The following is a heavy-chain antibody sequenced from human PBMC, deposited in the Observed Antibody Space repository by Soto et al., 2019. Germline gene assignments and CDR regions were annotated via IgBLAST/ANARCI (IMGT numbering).Heavy chain of an antibody. D-gene: IGHD2-15*01. CDR2: IYYSGST. V-gene: IGHV4-31*03. CDR3: ARGTRWSSSRYFDL. CDR1: GGSISSGGYY. J-gene: IGHJ2*01. Sequence: QVQLQESGPGLVKPSQTLSLTCTVSGGSISSGGYYWSWIRQHPGKGLEWIGYIYYSGSTYYNPSLKSRGTISVDTSKNQFSLKLSSVTAADTAVYYCARGTRWSSSRYFDLWGRGTLVTVSS.